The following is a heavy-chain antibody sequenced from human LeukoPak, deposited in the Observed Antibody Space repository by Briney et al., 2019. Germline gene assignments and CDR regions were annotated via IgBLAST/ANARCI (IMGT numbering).Heavy chain of an antibody. V-gene: IGHV3-23*01. CDR1: GFTFSSYA. D-gene: IGHD3-22*01. CDR2: ISGSGGST. Sequence: GGSLRLSCAASGFTFSSYAISWVRQAPGKGLEWVSAISGSGGSTYYADSVKGRFTISRDNSKNTLYLQMNSLRAEDTAVYYCAKDITMIVVVIPTYDAFDIWGQGTMVTVSS. J-gene: IGHJ3*02. CDR3: AKDITMIVVVIPTYDAFDI.